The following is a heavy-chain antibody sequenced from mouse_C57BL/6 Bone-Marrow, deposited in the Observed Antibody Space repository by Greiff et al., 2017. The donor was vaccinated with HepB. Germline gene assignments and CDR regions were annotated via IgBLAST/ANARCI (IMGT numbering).Heavy chain of an antibody. CDR2: INYDGSST. Sequence: DVKLVESEGGLVQPGSSMKLSCTASGFTFSDYYMAWVRQVPEKGLEWVANINYDGSSTYYLDSLKSRFIISRDNAKNILYLQMSSLKSEDTATYYCARGNGFDYWGQGTTLTVSS. J-gene: IGHJ2*01. D-gene: IGHD2-1*01. V-gene: IGHV5-16*01. CDR1: GFTFSDYY. CDR3: ARGNGFDY.